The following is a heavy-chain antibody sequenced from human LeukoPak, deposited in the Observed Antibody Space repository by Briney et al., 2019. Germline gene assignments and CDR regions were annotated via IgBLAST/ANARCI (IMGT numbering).Heavy chain of an antibody. Sequence: SETLSLTCTVSGGSISSGGYYWSWIRQHPGKGLEWIGYIYYSGSTNYNPSLKSRVTISVDTSKNQFSLKLSSVTAADTAVYYCAREYYYDSSGYFYWGQGTLVTVSS. J-gene: IGHJ4*02. CDR2: IYYSGST. D-gene: IGHD3-22*01. CDR1: GGSISSGGYY. V-gene: IGHV4-31*03. CDR3: AREYYYDSSGYFY.